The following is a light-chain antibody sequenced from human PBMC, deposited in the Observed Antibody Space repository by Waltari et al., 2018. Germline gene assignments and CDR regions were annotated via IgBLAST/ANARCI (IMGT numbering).Light chain of an antibody. V-gene: IGLV2-23*02. CDR1: SSAVGNYKR. Sequence: QSALTQPASVSGSPGQSITISCTGTSSAVGNYKRVSWYQQHPGKAPKLVIYAVRKRPSGVSDRFSGSKSGDMASLTISGLQPEDEAEYFCSSYAGSSKGVFGGGTKVTVL. J-gene: IGLJ2*01. CDR2: AVR. CDR3: SSYAGSSKGV.